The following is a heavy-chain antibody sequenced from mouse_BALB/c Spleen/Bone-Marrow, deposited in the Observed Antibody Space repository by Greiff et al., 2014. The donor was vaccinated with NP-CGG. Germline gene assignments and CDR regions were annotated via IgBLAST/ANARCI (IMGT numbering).Heavy chain of an antibody. J-gene: IGHJ4*01. V-gene: IGHV5-12-2*01. D-gene: IGHD2-14*01. CDR2: INTGGGST. CDR1: GFTFIAYT. Sequence: EVKLVESGGGLVEPGGSLKLSCAASGFTFIAYTMSWVRQTPEKRLEWVAYINTGGGSTYYPDTVKGRFTISRDNAKNTLYLQMSRLKSEDTAMYYCARHGEERPVLAMDYWGQGTSVTVSS. CDR3: ARHGEERPVLAMDY.